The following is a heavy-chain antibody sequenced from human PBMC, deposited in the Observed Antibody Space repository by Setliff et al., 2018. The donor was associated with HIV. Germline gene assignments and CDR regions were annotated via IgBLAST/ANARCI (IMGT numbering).Heavy chain of an antibody. CDR1: GFTFNTYA. J-gene: IGHJ4*01. CDR3: AKDGISGGAYPPYYFDY. D-gene: IGHD2-15*01. V-gene: IGHV3-23*01. Sequence: LRLSCAASGFTFNTYAMSWVRQAPGKGLEWVSVISGSGASTFYADSVKGRFTISRDNSKSALYLQMNGLRVEDTAVYYCAKDGISGGAYPPYYFDYWGHGTLVTVSS. CDR2: ISGSGAST.